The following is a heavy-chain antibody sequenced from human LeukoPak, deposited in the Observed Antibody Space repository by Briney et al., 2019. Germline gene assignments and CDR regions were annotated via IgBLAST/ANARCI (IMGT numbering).Heavy chain of an antibody. D-gene: IGHD6-13*01. CDR1: GGTFSSYA. V-gene: IGHV1-69*06. CDR2: IIPIFGTA. CDR3: ASEPDSSLDWFDP. Sequence: SVKVSCKASGGTFSSYAISWVRQAPGQGLEWMGGIIPIFGTANYAQKFQGRVTITADKSTSTAYMELSSLRSEDTAVYYCASEPDSSLDWFDPWGQGTLVTVPS. J-gene: IGHJ5*02.